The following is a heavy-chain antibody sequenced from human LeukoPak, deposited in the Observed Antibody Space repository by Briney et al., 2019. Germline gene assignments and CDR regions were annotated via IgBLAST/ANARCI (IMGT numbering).Heavy chain of an antibody. Sequence: PGGSLRLSCAASGFTFSSYEMNWVRQPPGKGLEWIGVIYHSGSTNYNPSLKSRVTISVDKSKNQFSLKLSSVTAADTAVYYCARGLAYYYDSSGHSYYWGQGTLVTVSS. CDR2: IYHSGST. V-gene: IGHV4-4*02. CDR3: ARGLAYYYDSSGHSYY. CDR1: GFTFSSYEM. J-gene: IGHJ4*02. D-gene: IGHD3-22*01.